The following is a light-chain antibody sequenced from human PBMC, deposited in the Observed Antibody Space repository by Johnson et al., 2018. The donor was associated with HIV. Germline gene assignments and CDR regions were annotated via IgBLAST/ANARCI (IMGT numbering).Light chain of an antibody. CDR3: GGWDSRLSAGL. CDR1: SSNIGNNY. J-gene: IGLJ1*01. CDR2: ENN. Sequence: QSVLKQPPSVSAAPGQKVTISCSGSSSNIGNNYVSWYQQFPGTAPKLLIYENNKRPSGIPDRFSGSKSGTSATLVITGLQTGDEAEYYCGGWDSRLSAGLFETGTKVTVL. V-gene: IGLV1-51*02.